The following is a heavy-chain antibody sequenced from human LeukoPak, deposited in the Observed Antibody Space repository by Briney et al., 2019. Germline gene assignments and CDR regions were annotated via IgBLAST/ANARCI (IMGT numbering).Heavy chain of an antibody. CDR3: AGGGGYPFYYYGRDV. D-gene: IGHD3-22*01. Sequence: SETLSLTCTVSGGSISSYYWSWIRQPPGKGLEWIGYIYYSGSTNYNPSLKSRVTISVDTSKNQFSLKLSSVTAADTAVYYCAGGGGYPFYYYGRDVGAKGPTVTVPS. CDR1: GGSISSYY. J-gene: IGHJ6*04. CDR2: IYYSGST. V-gene: IGHV4-59*08.